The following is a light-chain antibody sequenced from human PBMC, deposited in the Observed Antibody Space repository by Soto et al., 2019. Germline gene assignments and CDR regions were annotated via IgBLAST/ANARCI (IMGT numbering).Light chain of an antibody. CDR1: QSLSSW. V-gene: IGKV1-5*01. CDR3: QQYNSYSWT. Sequence: DLQMTQSPSTLSASVGDRVTITCRASQSLSSWLAWYQQKPGKAPKLLIYDASSLESGVPSRFSGSGSGTEFTLTISSLQPDDFATYYCQQYNSYSWTFGQGTKVEVK. J-gene: IGKJ1*01. CDR2: DAS.